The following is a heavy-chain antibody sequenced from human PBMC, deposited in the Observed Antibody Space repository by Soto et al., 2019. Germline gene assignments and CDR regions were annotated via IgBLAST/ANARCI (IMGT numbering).Heavy chain of an antibody. CDR2: INHSENT. CDR1: GGSISHGDYY. J-gene: IGHJ6*02. Sequence: SETLSLTCTVSGGSISHGDYYWSWIRQPPGKGLEWIGEINHSENTNYNPSLKSRVTISVDTSKNQFSLRLSSVTAADTAVYYCARGPRQYCISTSGQWRGYYYYYGMDVWGQGTKVTVSS. CDR3: ARGPRQYCISTSGQWRGYYYYYGMDV. V-gene: IGHV4-34*01. D-gene: IGHD2-2*01.